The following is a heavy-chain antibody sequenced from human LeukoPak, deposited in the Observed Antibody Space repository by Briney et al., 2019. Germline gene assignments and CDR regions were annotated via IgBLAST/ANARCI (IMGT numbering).Heavy chain of an antibody. V-gene: IGHV3-21*01. CDR1: GFTFGDYA. J-gene: IGHJ6*02. Sequence: GGSLRLSCTASGFTFGDYAMSWFRQAPGKGLEWVSSISSSSSYIYYADSVKGRFTISRDNTKNSLYLQMNSLRAEDTAVYYCARVRDLIVVVPAAVRYYYGMDVWGQGTTVTVSS. D-gene: IGHD2-2*01. CDR3: ARVRDLIVVVPAAVRYYYGMDV. CDR2: ISSSSSYI.